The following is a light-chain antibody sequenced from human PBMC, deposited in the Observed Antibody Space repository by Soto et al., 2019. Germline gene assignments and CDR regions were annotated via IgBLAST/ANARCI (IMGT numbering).Light chain of an antibody. J-gene: IGLJ2*01. CDR3: SSYTSSSTVV. CDR2: DVT. CDR1: SSDVGRYNY. Sequence: QSALTQPASVSGSPGQSITISCTGTSSDVGRYNYVSWYQQHPGKAPKLMIFDVTIRPSGVSNRFSGSKSGNTASLTISGLQAEDEADYYCSSYTSSSTVVFGGGTQRPS. V-gene: IGLV2-14*03.